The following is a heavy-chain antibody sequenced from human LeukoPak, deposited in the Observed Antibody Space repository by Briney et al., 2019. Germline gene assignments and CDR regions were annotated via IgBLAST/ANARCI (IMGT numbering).Heavy chain of an antibody. J-gene: IGHJ5*02. Sequence: PSETLSLTCSVSGGSISSSSYYWGWIRQPPGKGLEWIGSIYYNGGTNYNSSLKSRVTISVDTSKNQFSLKLTSVTAADTAVYYCARHPSGRMWLQQGGWFDPWGQGTLVTVSS. CDR3: ARHPSGRMWLQQGGWFDP. V-gene: IGHV4-39*01. D-gene: IGHD5-24*01. CDR2: IYYNGGT. CDR1: GGSISSSSYY.